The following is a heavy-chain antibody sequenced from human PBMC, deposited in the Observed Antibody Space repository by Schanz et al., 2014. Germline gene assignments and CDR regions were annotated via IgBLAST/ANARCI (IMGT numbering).Heavy chain of an antibody. CDR2: IIPSLGLA. D-gene: IGHD4-17*01. V-gene: IGHV1-69*09. Sequence: QVQLVQSGAEVKKPGASVKVSCKASGYTFTSYSMHWVRQAPGQGLEWMGRIIPSLGLAKYEQKFQDKVTIIADTSTTTAYMELNSLNSDDTAVYYCATLDYADSVSWGQGTLVTVSS. CDR1: GYTFTSYS. J-gene: IGHJ5*02. CDR3: ATLDYADSVS.